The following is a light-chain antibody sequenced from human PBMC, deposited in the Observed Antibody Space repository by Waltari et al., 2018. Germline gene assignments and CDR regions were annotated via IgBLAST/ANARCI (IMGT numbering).Light chain of an antibody. V-gene: IGLV2-11*01. CDR3: CSYAGSYPL. Sequence: QSALTQPRSVSGSPGQSVTISCTGTSSDVGGYNYVSWYQQHPGKAPKLMISDVSKRPSGVPDCVSGSKSGTTASLTISGLQAEDEADYYCCSYAGSYPLFGGGTKLTVL. CDR2: DVS. J-gene: IGLJ3*02. CDR1: SSDVGGYNY.